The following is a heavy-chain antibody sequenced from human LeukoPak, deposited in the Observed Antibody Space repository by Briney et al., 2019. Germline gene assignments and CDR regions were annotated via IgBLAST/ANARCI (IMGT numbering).Heavy chain of an antibody. V-gene: IGHV4-61*02. CDR2: IYTSGST. CDR3: ARVLAVTTSWFDP. J-gene: IGHJ5*02. D-gene: IGHD4-17*01. Sequence: PSQTLSLTCTVSGGSISSGSYYWGWIRQPAGKGLEWIGRIYTSGSTNYNPSLKSRVTISVDTSKNQFSLKLSSVTAADTAVYYCARVLAVTTSWFDPWGQGTLVTVSS. CDR1: GGSISSGSYY.